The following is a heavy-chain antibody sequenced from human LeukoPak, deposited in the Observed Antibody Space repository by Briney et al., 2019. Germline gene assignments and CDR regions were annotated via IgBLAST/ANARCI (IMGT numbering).Heavy chain of an antibody. V-gene: IGHV1-69*05. CDR2: IIPIFGTA. J-gene: IGHJ6*03. Sequence: GASVKVSCKASGGTFSSYAISWVRQAPGQGLEWMGGIIPIFGTANYAQKIQGRVTITTDESTSTAYMELSSLRSEDTAVYYCARVLLERRNYYYYYMDVWGKGTTVTVSS. CDR3: ARVLLERRNYYYYYMDV. D-gene: IGHD1-20*01. CDR1: GGTFSSYA.